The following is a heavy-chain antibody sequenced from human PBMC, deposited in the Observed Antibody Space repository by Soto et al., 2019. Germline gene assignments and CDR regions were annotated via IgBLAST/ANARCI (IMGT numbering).Heavy chain of an antibody. CDR3: AKATTNGGWFNPFDS. V-gene: IGHV3-23*01. D-gene: IGHD6-19*01. Sequence: GGSLRLSCAASGFSFVNYAMNWVRQAPGKGLEWVSGLSGSGTSTYYADSVKGRFTISRDNSRDTLFLQMNSLTADDTAVYYCAKATTNGGWFNPFDSWGQGAPVTVSS. CDR2: LSGSGTST. CDR1: GFSFVNYA. J-gene: IGHJ4*02.